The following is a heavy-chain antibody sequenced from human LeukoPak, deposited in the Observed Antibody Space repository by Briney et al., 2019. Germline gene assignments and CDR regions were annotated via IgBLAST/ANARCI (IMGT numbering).Heavy chain of an antibody. V-gene: IGHV3-9*03. CDR2: ISWNSGSI. J-gene: IGHJ4*02. D-gene: IGHD3-3*01. CDR3: AKDSRRFLEWLFDY. CDR1: GFTFDDYA. Sequence: GGSLRLSCAASGFTFDDYAMHWVRQAPGKGLEWVSGISWNSGSIGYADSVRGRFTISRDNAKNSLYLQMNSLRAEDMALYYCAKDSRRFLEWLFDYWGQGTLVTVSS.